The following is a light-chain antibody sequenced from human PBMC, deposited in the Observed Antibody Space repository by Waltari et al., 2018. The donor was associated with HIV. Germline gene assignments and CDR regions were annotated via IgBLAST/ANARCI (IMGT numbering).Light chain of an antibody. CDR2: RNN. Sequence: QSVLTQPPSASGTPGQRVTISCSGSSSNIGSTYVNCYQQLPGTAPKRLIYRNNQRPSGVPDRFSGSKSGTSASLAISGLRSEDEADYYCAAWNDSLSGRVFGGGTKLTVL. V-gene: IGLV1-47*01. J-gene: IGLJ3*02. CDR1: SSNIGSTY. CDR3: AAWNDSLSGRV.